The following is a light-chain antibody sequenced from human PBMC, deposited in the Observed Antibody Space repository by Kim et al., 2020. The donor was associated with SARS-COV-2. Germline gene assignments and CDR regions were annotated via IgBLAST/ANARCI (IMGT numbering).Light chain of an antibody. CDR2: EVT. V-gene: IGLV2-8*01. CDR1: SSDVGGYNY. Sequence: GQSFTISCTGTSSDVGGYNYVSWYQHHPGKAPKLMIYEVTKRPSGVPDRFSGSKSGNTASLTVSGLQAEDEADYYCSSYAGSNNLVFGTGTKVTVL. J-gene: IGLJ1*01. CDR3: SSYAGSNNLV.